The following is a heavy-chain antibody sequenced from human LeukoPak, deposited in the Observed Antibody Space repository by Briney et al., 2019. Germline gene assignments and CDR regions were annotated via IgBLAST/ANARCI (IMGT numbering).Heavy chain of an antibody. J-gene: IGHJ5*02. CDR1: GYTFTGYY. D-gene: IGHD2-15*01. V-gene: IGHV1-2*02. CDR3: AREGRAGYCSGGSRFNWFDP. CDR2: INPNSGGT. Sequence: ASVKVSCKASGYTFTGYYMHWVRQAPGQGLEWMGWINPNSGGTNYAQKFQGRVTMTRDTSISTAYMELSRLRSDDTAVYYCAREGRAGYCSGGSRFNWFDPWGQGTLVTVSS.